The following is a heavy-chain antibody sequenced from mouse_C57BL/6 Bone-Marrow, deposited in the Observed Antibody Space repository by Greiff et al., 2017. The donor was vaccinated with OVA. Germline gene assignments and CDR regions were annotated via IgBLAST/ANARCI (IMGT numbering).Heavy chain of an antibody. D-gene: IGHD2-3*01. CDR1: GYAFSSSW. CDR2: IYPGDGDT. V-gene: IGHV1-82*01. Sequence: VQLQQSGPVLVKPGASVKISCKASGYAFSSSWMNWVKQRPGKGLEWIGRIYPGDGDTNYNGKFKGKATLTADKSSSTAYMQLSSLTSEDSAVYFCASSLSMITRTIAMDYWGQGTSVTVSS. J-gene: IGHJ4*01. CDR3: ASSLSMITRTIAMDY.